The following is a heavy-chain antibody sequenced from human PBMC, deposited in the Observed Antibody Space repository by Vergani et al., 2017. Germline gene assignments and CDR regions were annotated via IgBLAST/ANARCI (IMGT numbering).Heavy chain of an antibody. D-gene: IGHD1-1*01. CDR2: IYYSGST. CDR1: GGSISSGGYY. Sequence: QVQLQESGPGLVKPSQTLSLTCTVSGGSISSGGYYWSWIRQHPGKGLEWIGYIYYSGSTYYNPSLKSRVTISVDTSKNQFSLKLSSVTAADAAVYYCARDRVRNWKRFDPWGQGTLVTVSS. V-gene: IGHV4-31*03. J-gene: IGHJ5*02. CDR3: ARDRVRNWKRFDP.